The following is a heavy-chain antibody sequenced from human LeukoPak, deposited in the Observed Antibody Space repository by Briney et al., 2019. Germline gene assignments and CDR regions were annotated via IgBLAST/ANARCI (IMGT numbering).Heavy chain of an antibody. CDR2: ISSSSNYI. CDR3: ARDPLHRTNAAQNAFDI. CDR1: AFNFSSYT. D-gene: IGHD4-11*01. J-gene: IGHJ3*02. Sequence: GGSLRLSCAAAAFNFSSYTMNWVRQAPGKGLEWVSSISSSSNYIYYADSVKGRFTISRDNARNSLYLQMNSLRAEDTAVYYCARDPLHRTNAAQNAFDIWGQGTMVTVSS. V-gene: IGHV3-21*01.